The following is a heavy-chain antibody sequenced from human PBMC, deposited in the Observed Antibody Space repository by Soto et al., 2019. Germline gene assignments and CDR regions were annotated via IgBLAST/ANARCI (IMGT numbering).Heavy chain of an antibody. D-gene: IGHD3-22*01. CDR1: GFTFSSYA. V-gene: IGHV3-23*01. Sequence: GGSLRLSCAASGFTFSSYAMSWVRQAPGKGLEWVSAISGSGGSTYYADSVKGRFTISRDNSKNTLYLQMNSLRAEDTAVYYCAKFGSGYYYREIDYWGQGTLVTVSS. CDR2: ISGSGGST. J-gene: IGHJ4*02. CDR3: AKFGSGYYYREIDY.